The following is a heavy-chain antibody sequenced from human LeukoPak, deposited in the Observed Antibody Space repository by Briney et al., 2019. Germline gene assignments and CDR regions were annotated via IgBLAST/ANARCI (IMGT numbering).Heavy chain of an antibody. D-gene: IGHD4-17*01. J-gene: IGHJ4*02. Sequence: PGGSLRLSCAASGFTFSSYGMHWVRQAPGKGLEWVAFIRYDGSNKYYADSVKGRFTISRDNSKNTLYLQMNSLRAEDTAVYYCAKGDAGTTRSYFDYWGQGTLVTVSS. V-gene: IGHV3-30*02. CDR2: IRYDGSNK. CDR1: GFTFSSYG. CDR3: AKGDAGTTRSYFDY.